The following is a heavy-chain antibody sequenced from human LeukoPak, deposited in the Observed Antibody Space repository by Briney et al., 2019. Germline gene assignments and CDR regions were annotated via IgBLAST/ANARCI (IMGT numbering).Heavy chain of an antibody. Sequence: PGGSLRLSRAASGFTFSSYAMHWVRQAPGKGLEYVSAISSNGGSTYYANSVKGRFTISRDNSKNTLYLQMGSLRAEDMAVYYCARAGGSGFYYYYGMDVWGQGTTVTVSS. D-gene: IGHD3-10*01. V-gene: IGHV3-64*01. CDR1: GFTFSSYA. CDR3: ARAGGSGFYYYYGMDV. J-gene: IGHJ6*02. CDR2: ISSNGGST.